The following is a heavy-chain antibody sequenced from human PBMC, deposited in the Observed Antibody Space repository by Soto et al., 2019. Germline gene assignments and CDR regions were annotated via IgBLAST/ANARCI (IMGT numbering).Heavy chain of an antibody. D-gene: IGHD3-16*01. Sequence: EVQLLESGGGLAQPGGSLRLSCAATGFKFTSYAMSWVRQAPGKGLEWVSGIGGSCKFTHYADSVKGRFTLTRDNSNHTLFLQMDSLRADDTAVYYCAKHLLGDGAEYFEDWGQGTLVTVSS. CDR1: GFKFTSYA. CDR2: IGGSCKFT. J-gene: IGHJ1*01. CDR3: AKHLLGDGAEYFED. V-gene: IGHV3-23*01.